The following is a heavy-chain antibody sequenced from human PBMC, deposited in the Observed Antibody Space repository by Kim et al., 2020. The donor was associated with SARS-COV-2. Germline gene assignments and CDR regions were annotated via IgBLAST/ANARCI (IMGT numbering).Heavy chain of an antibody. CDR3: AHRPGAGWLQSAFDI. J-gene: IGHJ3*02. Sequence: SGPTLVKPTPTLTLTCTFSGFSLSPSGVGVGWIRQPPGKALEWLALIYWDDDKGYSPSLKSRLPITKDTSKNQVVLTMTNMDPVDTATYYCAHRPGAGWLQSAFDIWGQGTMVTVSS. CDR1: GFSLSPSGVG. CDR2: IYWDDDK. D-gene: IGHD5-12*01. V-gene: IGHV2-5*02.